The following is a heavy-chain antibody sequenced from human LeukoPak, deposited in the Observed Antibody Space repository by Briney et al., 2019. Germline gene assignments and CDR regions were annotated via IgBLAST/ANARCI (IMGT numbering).Heavy chain of an antibody. D-gene: IGHD3-3*01. Sequence: PSETLSLTCAVYGGSFSGYYWSWIRQPPGKWLEWIGEINHSGSTNYNPSLKSRVTISVDTSKNQFSLKLSSVTAADTAVYYCARGPYYDFWSGYYRRNYYYMDVWGKGTTVTVSS. CDR3: ARGPYYDFWSGYYRRNYYYMDV. V-gene: IGHV4-34*01. J-gene: IGHJ6*03. CDR1: GGSFSGYY. CDR2: INHSGST.